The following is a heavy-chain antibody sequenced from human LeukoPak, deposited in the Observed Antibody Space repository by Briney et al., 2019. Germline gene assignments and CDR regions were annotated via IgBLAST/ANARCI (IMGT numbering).Heavy chain of an antibody. CDR3: ARGTTDAY. Sequence: GGSVKVSCQASGYTFTSYYIDWVRQAPGQGLERMGVINPSGGSTRYAQKFQGRVTMTGDPSTRTVYMELSSLTSDDTAVYYCARGTTDAYWGQGTPVTVSS. CDR2: INPSGGST. D-gene: IGHD1-1*01. CDR1: GYTFTSYY. V-gene: IGHV1-46*01. J-gene: IGHJ4*02.